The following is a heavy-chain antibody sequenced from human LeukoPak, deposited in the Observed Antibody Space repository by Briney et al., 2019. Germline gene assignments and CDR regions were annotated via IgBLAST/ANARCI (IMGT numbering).Heavy chain of an antibody. V-gene: IGHV3-11*04. Sequence: PGGSLRLSCAASGFTFNDHYITWIRQAPGKGLEWVSYISGSDNSLYYADSVKGRFTISRDNAKNSLYLQLNSLRAEDTAVYYCASRSNHFDWLLGGGYSDYWGQGTLVTVSS. CDR2: ISGSDNSL. J-gene: IGHJ4*02. CDR3: ASRSNHFDWLLGGGYSDY. D-gene: IGHD3-9*01. CDR1: GFTFNDHY.